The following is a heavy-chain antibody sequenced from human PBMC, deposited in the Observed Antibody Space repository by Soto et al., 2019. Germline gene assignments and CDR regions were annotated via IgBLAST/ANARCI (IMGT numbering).Heavy chain of an antibody. CDR1: GGSISSYY. J-gene: IGHJ4*02. CDR3: ARSATHASGVAAARFDY. D-gene: IGHD6-13*01. CDR2: IYTSGST. Sequence: SETLSLTCTVSGGSISSYYWSWIRQPAGKGLEWIGRIYTSGSTNYSPSLKSRVTMSVDTSKNQFSLKLSSVTAADTAVYYCARSATHASGVAAARFDYWGQGTLVTVSS. V-gene: IGHV4-4*07.